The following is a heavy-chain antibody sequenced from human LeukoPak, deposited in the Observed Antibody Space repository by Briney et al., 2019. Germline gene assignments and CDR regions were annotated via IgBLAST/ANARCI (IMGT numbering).Heavy chain of an antibody. CDR2: ISAYNGNT. CDR1: GYTFTSYG. D-gene: IGHD3-10*01. Sequence: ASVKVSCKASGYTFTSYGISWVRQAPGQGLEWMGWISAYNGNTNYAQKLQGRVTMTTDTSTSTAYMELRSLRSNDTAVYYCARDGEGVTMVRGVYSWFDPWGQGTLVTVSS. V-gene: IGHV1-18*01. J-gene: IGHJ5*02. CDR3: ARDGEGVTMVRGVYSWFDP.